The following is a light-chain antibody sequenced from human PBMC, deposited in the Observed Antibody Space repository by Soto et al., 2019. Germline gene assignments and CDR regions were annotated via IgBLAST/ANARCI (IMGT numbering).Light chain of an antibody. Sequence: QSVLTQPASVSGSPGQSITISCTGTSSDVGGYNYVSWYQQHPGKAPKLMIYEVSNRPSGVSNRFSGSKSGNTASLTISGLQAEDEADYYCQHYNNWPLTFGGGTK. J-gene: IGLJ2*01. CDR2: EVS. V-gene: IGLV2-14*01. CDR3: QHYNNWPLT. CDR1: SSDVGGYNY.